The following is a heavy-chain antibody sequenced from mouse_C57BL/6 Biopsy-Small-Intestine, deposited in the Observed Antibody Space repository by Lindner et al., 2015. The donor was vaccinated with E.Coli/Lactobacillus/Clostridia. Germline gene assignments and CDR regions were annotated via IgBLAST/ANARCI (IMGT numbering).Heavy chain of an antibody. J-gene: IGHJ2*01. V-gene: IGHV1-9*01. CDR2: ILPGSGDT. CDR3: SRSSFDY. CDR1: GYTFTGFW. Sequence: VQLQESGTELMKPGASVRLSCKATGYTFTGFWMEWLRQRPGHGLEWIGEILPGSGDTNYNEKFRGKATFTADTSSITAYMHLSSLTTEDSAIYYCSRSSFDYWGQGTALAVSS.